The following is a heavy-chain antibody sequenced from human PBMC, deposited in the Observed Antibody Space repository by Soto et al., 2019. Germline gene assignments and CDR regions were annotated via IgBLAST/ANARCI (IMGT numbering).Heavy chain of an antibody. CDR3: ARGVLYYYDSSGYPHWFDP. CDR2: ISSSGSII. D-gene: IGHD3-22*01. CDR1: GFTFSSYE. J-gene: IGHJ5*02. Sequence: EVQLLESGGGLVQPGGSLRLSCAASGFTFSSYEVNWVRQAPGKGLEWVSYISSSGSIIYYADSVKGRFTISRDNAKNSLYLQMNSLRAEDTAVYYCARGVLYYYDSSGYPHWFDPWGQGTLVTVSS. V-gene: IGHV3-48*03.